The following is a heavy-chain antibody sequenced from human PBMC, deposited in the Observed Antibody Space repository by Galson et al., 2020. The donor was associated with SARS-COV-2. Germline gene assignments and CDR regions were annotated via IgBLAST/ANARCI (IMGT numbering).Heavy chain of an antibody. Sequence: GGSLRLSCAASGFTFSDYSMNWVRQAPGKGLEWISYISSSSSTIYYADSVKGRFTISRENAKNSLYLQMNSLRAEDTAVFYCAREGSGGSRMDVWGQGTTVTVSS. D-gene: IGHD2-15*01. V-gene: IGHV3-48*04. CDR2: ISSSSSTI. J-gene: IGHJ6*02. CDR3: AREGSGGSRMDV. CDR1: GFTFSDYS.